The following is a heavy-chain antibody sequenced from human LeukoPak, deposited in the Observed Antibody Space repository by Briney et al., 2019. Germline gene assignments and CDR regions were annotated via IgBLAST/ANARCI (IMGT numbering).Heavy chain of an antibody. V-gene: IGHV4-61*01. Sequence: SETLSLTCTVSGGSISSSSYYWSWIRQPPGKGLEWIGYIYYSGSTNYNPSLKSRVTISVDTSKNQFSLKLSPVTAADTAVYYCARDGRNWFDPWGQGTLVTVSS. CDR2: IYYSGST. CDR3: ARDGRNWFDP. D-gene: IGHD1-26*01. J-gene: IGHJ5*02. CDR1: GGSISSSSYY.